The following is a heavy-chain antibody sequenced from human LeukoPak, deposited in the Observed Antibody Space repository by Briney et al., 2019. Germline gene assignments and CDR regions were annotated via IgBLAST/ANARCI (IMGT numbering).Heavy chain of an antibody. CDR2: INRGST. V-gene: IGHV4-34*01. CDR1: GGSFSGYY. J-gene: IGHJ4*02. CDR3: ALMDPFDY. D-gene: IGHD2-8*01. Sequence: SETLSLTCAVYGGSFSGYYWSWIRQPPGKGLEWIGEINRGSTNYNPSLKSRVTISVDTSKNQFSLKPSSVTAADTAVYYCALMDPFDYWGQGTLVTVSS.